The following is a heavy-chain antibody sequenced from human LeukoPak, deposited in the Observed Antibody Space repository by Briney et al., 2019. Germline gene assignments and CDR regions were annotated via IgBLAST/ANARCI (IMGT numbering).Heavy chain of an antibody. V-gene: IGHV4-34*01. Sequence: PETLSLTCAVYGGSFSGYYWSWIRQPPGKGLEWIGEINHSGSTNYNPSLKSRVTISVDTSKNQFSLKLSSVTAADTAVYYCARGSWFDPWGQGTLVTVSS. CDR3: ARGSWFDP. CDR1: GGSFSGYY. CDR2: INHSGST. J-gene: IGHJ5*02.